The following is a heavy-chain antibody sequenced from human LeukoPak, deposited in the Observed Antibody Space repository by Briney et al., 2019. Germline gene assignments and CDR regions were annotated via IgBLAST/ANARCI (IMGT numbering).Heavy chain of an antibody. CDR2: IYYSGST. CDR1: GGSISSYY. CDR3: ALGYSSSWFLW. J-gene: IGHJ4*02. Sequence: IPSETPSLTCTVSGGSISSYYWSWIRQPPGKGLEWIGYIYYSGSTNYNPSLKSRVTISVDTSKNQFSLKLSSVTAADTAVYYCALGYSSSWFLWWGQGTLVTVSS. V-gene: IGHV4-59*01. D-gene: IGHD6-13*01.